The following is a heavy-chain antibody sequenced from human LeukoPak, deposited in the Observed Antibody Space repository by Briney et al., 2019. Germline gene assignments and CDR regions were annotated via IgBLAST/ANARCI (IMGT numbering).Heavy chain of an antibody. D-gene: IGHD1-14*01. CDR2: INHSGST. Sequence: PSETLSLICAVYGGSFSGYYWSWIRQPPGKGLEWIGEINHSGSTNYNPSLKSRVTISVDTSKNQFSLKLSSVTAADTAVYYCARGSGPPRSYGMNVWGQGTTVTVSS. CDR1: GGSFSGYY. CDR3: ARGSGPPRSYGMNV. J-gene: IGHJ6*02. V-gene: IGHV4-34*01.